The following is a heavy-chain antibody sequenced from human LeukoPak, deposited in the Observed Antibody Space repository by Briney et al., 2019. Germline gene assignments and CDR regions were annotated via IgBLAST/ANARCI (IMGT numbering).Heavy chain of an antibody. J-gene: IGHJ4*02. V-gene: IGHV4-4*07. CDR2: IYTSGTI. D-gene: IGHD6-13*01. CDR3: ARGHSSSWYARVYFDY. Sequence: SESLSLTCTVSGGSISSYYWSWIRQPAGTALEWIGRIYTSGTITYNPSLKSRVTMSVDTSKNQFSLKLSSVTAADTAVYYCARGHSSSWYARVYFDYWGQGTLVTVSS. CDR1: GGSISSYY.